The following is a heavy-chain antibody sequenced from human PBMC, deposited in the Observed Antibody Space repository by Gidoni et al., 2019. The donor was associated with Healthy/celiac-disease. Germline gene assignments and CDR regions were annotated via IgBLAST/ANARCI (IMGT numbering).Heavy chain of an antibody. CDR3: AKDKNWNYENWYFDL. J-gene: IGHJ2*01. D-gene: IGHD1-7*01. Sequence: EVQLLEAGGGWVQPGGSLRLACAASGFPCRSYALSCVRPAPGKGLEWVSAISGSGGSTYYADSVKGRFTISRDNSKNTLYLQMNSLRAEDTAVYYCAKDKNWNYENWYFDLWGRGTLVTVSS. CDR1: GFPCRSYA. V-gene: IGHV3-23*01. CDR2: ISGSGGST.